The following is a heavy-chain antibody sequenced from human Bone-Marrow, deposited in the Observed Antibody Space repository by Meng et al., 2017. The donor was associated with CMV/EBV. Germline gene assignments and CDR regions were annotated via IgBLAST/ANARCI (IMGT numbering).Heavy chain of an antibody. CDR3: ARASGYYINAFDL. D-gene: IGHD2/OR15-2a*01. Sequence: GSLRLSCTVSGGSVSSGSYYWSWIRQPPGKGLEWIGYIYYSGSTNYSPSLKSRVTISVDTSKNLFSLKLSSVTAADTAVYYCARASGYYINAFDLWGQGIMVTVSS. CDR2: IYYSGST. J-gene: IGHJ3*01. CDR1: GGSVSSGSYY. V-gene: IGHV4-61*01.